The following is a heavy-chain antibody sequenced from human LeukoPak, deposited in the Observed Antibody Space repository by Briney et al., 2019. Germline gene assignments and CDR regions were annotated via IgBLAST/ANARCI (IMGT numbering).Heavy chain of an antibody. Sequence: SETLSLTCAVSGGSISSGGYSWTWIRQPPGKGLQWIVYIYYSGSAYYNPSLKSRVTISADTSKNQFSLRLSSVTAADTAVYYCARVTGCMTEDYFDYWGQGTLITVSS. J-gene: IGHJ4*02. CDR3: ARVTGCMTEDYFDY. D-gene: IGHD2-8*01. CDR1: GGSISSGGYS. CDR2: IYYSGSA. V-gene: IGHV4-30-4*07.